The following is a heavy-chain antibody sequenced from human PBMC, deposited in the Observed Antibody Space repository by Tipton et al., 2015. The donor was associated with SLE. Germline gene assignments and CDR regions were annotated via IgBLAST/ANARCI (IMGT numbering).Heavy chain of an antibody. J-gene: IGHJ4*02. Sequence: GLVKPSETLSLNCTVSGGSISSRSYYWAWIRQPPGKGLEWIGSIYYSGNTYYNPSLRSRVTISIDTSKNQFSLKLTSVTAADSAVYYCARFPTYHFDLWGQGTLVTVSS. CDR1: GGSISSRSYY. D-gene: IGHD2-2*01. V-gene: IGHV4-39*07. CDR3: ARFPTYHFDL. CDR2: IYYSGNT.